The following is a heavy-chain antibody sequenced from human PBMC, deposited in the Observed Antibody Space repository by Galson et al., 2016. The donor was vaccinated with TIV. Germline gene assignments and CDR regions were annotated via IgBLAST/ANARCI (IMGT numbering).Heavy chain of an antibody. J-gene: IGHJ4*02. CDR3: TREIAGTTVHS. D-gene: IGHD1-7*01. Sequence: SETLSLTCTVSGHSFTRDYYWGRIRQPPGKGLEWIGSVYYTGGTYYNPSLRSRVTVSLDTSNNQFFLKLSSVTAADTAVYYCTREIAGTTVHSWGQGALVTVSS. V-gene: IGHV4-38-2*02. CDR1: GHSFTRDYY. CDR2: VYYTGGT.